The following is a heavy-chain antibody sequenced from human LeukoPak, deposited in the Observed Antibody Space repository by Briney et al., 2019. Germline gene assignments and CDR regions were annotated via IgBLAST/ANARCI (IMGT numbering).Heavy chain of an antibody. CDR3: AKDISLSGAAAGTGY. J-gene: IGHJ4*02. CDR1: VFTFHDYA. V-gene: IGHV3-9*01. CDR2: NSWNSGSI. D-gene: IGHD6-13*01. Sequence: PGGSLRLSCAASVFTFHDYAMHWVRHAPGKGLEWVTGNSWNSGSIGYADSVKGRFTISRDNAKNSLYLQMNSLRDEDTALYYCAKDISLSGAAAGTGYWGQGTLVTVSS.